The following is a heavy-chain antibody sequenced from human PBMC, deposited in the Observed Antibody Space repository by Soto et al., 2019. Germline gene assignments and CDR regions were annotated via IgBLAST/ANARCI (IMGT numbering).Heavy chain of an antibody. J-gene: IGHJ5*02. D-gene: IGHD2-8*01. CDR3: ARDHLGYCTNGVCYTGFHWFDP. CDR1: GGSISSYY. Sequence: SETLSLTCTVSGGSISSYYWSWIRQPPGKGLEWIGYIYYSGGTNYNPSLKSRVTISVDTSKNQFSLKLSSVTAADTAVYYCARDHLGYCTNGVCYTGFHWFDPWGQGTLVTVSS. CDR2: IYYSGGT. V-gene: IGHV4-59*01.